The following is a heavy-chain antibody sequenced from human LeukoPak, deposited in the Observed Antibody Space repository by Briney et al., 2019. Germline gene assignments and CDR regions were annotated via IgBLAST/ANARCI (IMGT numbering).Heavy chain of an antibody. CDR2: IYYSGST. CDR3: ARAFAGDYYYYGMDV. J-gene: IGHJ6*02. V-gene: IGHV4-59*01. CDR1: GYSISYGYY. D-gene: IGHD7-27*01. Sequence: SETLSLTCTVSGYSISYGYYWGWIRQPPGKGLAWIGYIYYSGSTNYNPSLKSRVTISVDTSKNQFSLKLSSVTAADTAVYYCARAFAGDYYYYGMDVWGQGTTVTVSS.